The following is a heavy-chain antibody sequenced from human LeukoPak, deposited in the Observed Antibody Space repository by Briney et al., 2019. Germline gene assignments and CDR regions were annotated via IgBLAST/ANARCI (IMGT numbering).Heavy chain of an antibody. J-gene: IGHJ4*02. D-gene: IGHD1-26*01. V-gene: IGHV3-23*01. CDR3: ARGTFSPQGSYYGH. Sequence: PGGSLRLSCAASGFTFSSYALSWVRQAPGKGLEWVSAISGSGGSTYYADSVKGRFTISRDTSKNTLSLQMNSLRVEDTALYYCARGTFSPQGSYYGHWGQGTLVTVSS. CDR1: GFTFSSYA. CDR2: ISGSGGST.